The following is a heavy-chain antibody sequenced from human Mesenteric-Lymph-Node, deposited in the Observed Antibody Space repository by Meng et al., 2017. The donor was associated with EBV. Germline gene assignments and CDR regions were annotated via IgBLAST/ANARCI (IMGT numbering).Heavy chain of an antibody. J-gene: IGHJ2*01. Sequence: SGLVAPLHTLSSPSSVACDSVCNGVYSWSWTRETSGKGLEWIGHIDNSGPSYYTPSLRSRVSISLDRAKNEFSLMLNSVTAADTAFYYCARSFKGDWPFFDHWGRGTLVTVSS. CDR1: CDSVCNGVYS. CDR3: ARSFKGDWPFFDH. D-gene: IGHD2-21*01. V-gene: IGHV4-30-2*01. CDR2: IDNSGPS.